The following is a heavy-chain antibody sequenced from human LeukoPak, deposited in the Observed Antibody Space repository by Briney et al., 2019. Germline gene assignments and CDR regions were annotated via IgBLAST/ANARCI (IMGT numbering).Heavy chain of an antibody. CDR3: ARELRDCNRGSCYDWLDP. J-gene: IGHJ5*02. Sequence: GGSLRLSCSASGFTFSSYGMHWVRQAPGKGLERVAVILYDVSNKYYADSVKGRFTISRGNSKNTLFLQMNSLRAEDTAVYYCARELRDCNRGSCYDWLDPWGQGTLVTVSS. CDR1: GFTFSSYG. D-gene: IGHD2-15*01. V-gene: IGHV3-33*01. CDR2: ILYDVSNK.